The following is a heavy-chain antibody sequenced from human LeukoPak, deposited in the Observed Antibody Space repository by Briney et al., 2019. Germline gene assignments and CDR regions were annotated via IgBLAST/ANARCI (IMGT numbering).Heavy chain of an antibody. CDR3: ARERCSGGSCPIDY. J-gene: IGHJ4*02. V-gene: IGHV4-59*12. D-gene: IGHD2-15*01. CDR2: IYYSGST. CDR1: GGSISSYY. Sequence: SETLSLTCTVSGGSISSYYWSWIRQPPGKGLEWIGSIYYSGSTYYNPSLKSRVTISVDTSKNQFSLKLSSVTAADTAVYYCARERCSGGSCPIDYWGQGTLVTVSS.